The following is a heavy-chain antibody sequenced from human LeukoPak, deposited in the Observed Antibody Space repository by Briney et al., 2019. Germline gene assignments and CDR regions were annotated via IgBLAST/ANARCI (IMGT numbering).Heavy chain of an antibody. V-gene: IGHV3-23*01. J-gene: IGHJ4*02. CDR2: ISGSGGST. Sequence: PGGSLRLSCAASGFTFSSYGMHWVRQAPGKGLEWVSAISGSGGSTYYADSVKGRFTISRDNSKNTLYLQMNSLRAEDTAVYYCAKSVLPGPSGSYDYWGQGTLVTVSS. CDR1: GFTFSSYG. CDR3: AKSVLPGPSGSYDY. D-gene: IGHD1-26*01.